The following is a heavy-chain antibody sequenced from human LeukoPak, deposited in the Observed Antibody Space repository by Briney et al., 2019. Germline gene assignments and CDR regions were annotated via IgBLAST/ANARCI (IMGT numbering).Heavy chain of an antibody. J-gene: IGHJ4*02. CDR1: GGSISSYY. Sequence: SETLSLTCTVSGGSISSYYWSWIRQPAGKGLEWIGRIYTGGSTNYNPSPKSRVTMSVDTSKNQFSLKLSSVTAADTAVYYCARVVYYDSSGYSDYWGQGTLVTVSS. CDR2: IYTGGST. D-gene: IGHD3-22*01. V-gene: IGHV4-4*07. CDR3: ARVVYYDSSGYSDY.